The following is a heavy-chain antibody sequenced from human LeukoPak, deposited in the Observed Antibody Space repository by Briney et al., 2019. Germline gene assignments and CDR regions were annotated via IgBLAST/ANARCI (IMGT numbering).Heavy chain of an antibody. CDR1: GGSFSGYY. Sequence: PSQTLSLTCAVYGGSFSGYYWSWIRQPPGKGLEWIGEINHSGSTNYNPSLKSRVTISVDTSKNQSSLKLSSVTAADTAVYYCARERGIMTTVTTNYWGQGTLVTVSS. V-gene: IGHV4-34*01. D-gene: IGHD4-11*01. CDR2: INHSGST. CDR3: ARERGIMTTVTTNY. J-gene: IGHJ4*02.